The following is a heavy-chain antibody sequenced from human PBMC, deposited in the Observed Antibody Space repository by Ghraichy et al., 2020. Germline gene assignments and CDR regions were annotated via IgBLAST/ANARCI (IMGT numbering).Heavy chain of an antibody. Sequence: SETLSLTCTVSGGSISSYYWNWIRQPPGKGLEWIGYIYYSGSTNYNPSLKSRVTISVDTSKNQFSLKLSSVTAADTAVYYCARVSVAAAGTLYYFDYWGQGTLVTVSS. D-gene: IGHD6-13*01. CDR3: ARVSVAAAGTLYYFDY. CDR1: GGSISSYY. V-gene: IGHV4-59*01. CDR2: IYYSGST. J-gene: IGHJ4*02.